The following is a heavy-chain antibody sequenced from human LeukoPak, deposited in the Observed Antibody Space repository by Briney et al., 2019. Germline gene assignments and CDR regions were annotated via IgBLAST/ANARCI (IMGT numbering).Heavy chain of an antibody. CDR2: IYYSGTT. CDR1: GGSIRGSSYY. CDR3: ARSPLGGSGWYFDY. Sequence: PSETLSLTCTVSGGSIRGSSYYWGWIRQPPGKGLDWIGTIYYSGTTYYNPSLKSRVTISVDTSKNQFSLKLSSVTAADTAVYYCARSPLGGSGWYFDYWGQGTLVTVSS. D-gene: IGHD6-19*01. J-gene: IGHJ4*02. V-gene: IGHV4-39*07.